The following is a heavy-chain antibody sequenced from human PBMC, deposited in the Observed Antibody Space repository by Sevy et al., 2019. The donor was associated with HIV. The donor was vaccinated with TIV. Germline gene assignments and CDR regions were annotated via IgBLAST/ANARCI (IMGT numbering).Heavy chain of an antibody. D-gene: IGHD2-2*01. CDR2: ISGSGGTT. V-gene: IGHV3-23*01. Sequence: GGSLRLSCAASGFTFSNFGMSWVRQAPGKGLEWVSTISGSGGTTYYADSVKGRCTISRDNSKKTLYLQMNSMRAEDTALYYCAKGDTSTRYYYYGMDVWGQGTAVTVSS. CDR3: AKGDTSTRYYYYGMDV. J-gene: IGHJ6*02. CDR1: GFTFSNFG.